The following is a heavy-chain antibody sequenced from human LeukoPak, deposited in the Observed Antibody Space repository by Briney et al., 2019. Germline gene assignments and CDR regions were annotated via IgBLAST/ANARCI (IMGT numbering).Heavy chain of an antibody. D-gene: IGHD3-16*02. CDR1: GFTFSSYE. J-gene: IGHJ4*02. V-gene: IGHV3-48*03. CDR2: ISVSGSLI. Sequence: GGSLRLSCAASGFTFSSYEMNWVRRAPGKGLEWVSYISVSGSLIYYADSVKGRFIISRDNAKNSLYLQMNSLRAEDTAVYYCARQVIPDYWGLGTLVTVSS. CDR3: ARQVIPDY.